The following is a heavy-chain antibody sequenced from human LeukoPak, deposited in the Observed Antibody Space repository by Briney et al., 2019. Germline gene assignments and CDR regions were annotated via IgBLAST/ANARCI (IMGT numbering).Heavy chain of an antibody. V-gene: IGHV1-8*03. CDR2: MNPNSGNT. D-gene: IGHD3-10*01. CDR3: APENYGSGSYSL. J-gene: IGHJ4*02. CDR1: GYTFTSYD. Sequence: ASVKVSCKASGYTFTSYDINWVRQATGQGLEWMGWMNPNSGNTGYAQKFQGRVTITADKSTSTAYMELSSLRSEDTAVYYCAPENYGSGSYSLWGQGTLVTVSS.